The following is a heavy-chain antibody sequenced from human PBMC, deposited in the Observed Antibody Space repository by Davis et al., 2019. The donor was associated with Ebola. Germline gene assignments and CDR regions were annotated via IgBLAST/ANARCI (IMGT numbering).Heavy chain of an antibody. D-gene: IGHD2-8*01. CDR2: ISSSGSTI. V-gene: IGHV3-48*03. CDR3: ARDPPVSMGSDAFDV. J-gene: IGHJ3*01. Sequence: GGSLRLSCAASGFTFSSYEMNWVRQAPGKGLEWVSYISSSGSTIYYADSVKGRFTISRDNAKNSLYLQMNSLGDEDTAVYYCARDPPVSMGSDAFDVWGRGTMVTVSS. CDR1: GFTFSSYE.